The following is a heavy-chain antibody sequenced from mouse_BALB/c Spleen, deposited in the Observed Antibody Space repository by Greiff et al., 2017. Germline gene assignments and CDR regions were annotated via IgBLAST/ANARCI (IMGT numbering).Heavy chain of an antibody. D-gene: IGHD2-2*01. V-gene: IGHV5-6*01. J-gene: IGHJ3*01. CDR2: ISSGGSYT. CDR3: ARCGYDGAWFAY. CDR1: GFTFSSYG. Sequence: EVQLQQSGGDLVKPGGSLKLSCAASGFTFSSYGMSWVRQTPDKRLEWVATISSGGSYTYYPDSVKGRFTISRDNAKNTLYLQMSSLKSEDTAMYYCARCGYDGAWFAYWGQGTLVTVSA.